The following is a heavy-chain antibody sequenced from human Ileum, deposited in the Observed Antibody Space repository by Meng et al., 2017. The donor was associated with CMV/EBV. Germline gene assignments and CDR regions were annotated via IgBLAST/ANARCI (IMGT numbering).Heavy chain of an antibody. CDR2: ISAYNGNT. J-gene: IGHJ4*02. V-gene: IGHV1-18*01. Sequence: ASVKVSCKASGYTFTSYGISWGRPAPGQGLEWMGWISAYNGNTNDAQKLQGRVTMTTDTSTSTAYMELRSLRSDDTAVYYCARDGVSSTSSWYNYWGQGTLVTVSS. CDR3: ARDGVSSTSSWYNY. D-gene: IGHD6-13*01. CDR1: GYTFTSYG.